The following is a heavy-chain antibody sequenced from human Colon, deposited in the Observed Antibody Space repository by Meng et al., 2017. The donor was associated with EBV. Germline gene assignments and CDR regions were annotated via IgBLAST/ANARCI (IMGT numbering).Heavy chain of an antibody. V-gene: IGHV4-4*02. CDR3: ARVWQSLTAFFDS. CDR1: GGSISSSHW. CDR2: VYHTGST. Sequence: QVKLQESGPGLVKPSGTLSLTCAVSGGSISSSHWWTWVRQPPGKGLEWIGEVYHTGSTKYNPSLKSRLTISVDKSKNQFSLNLTSVTAADTAVYYCARVWQSLTAFFDSWGQGTLVTASS. D-gene: IGHD2-21*01. J-gene: IGHJ4*02.